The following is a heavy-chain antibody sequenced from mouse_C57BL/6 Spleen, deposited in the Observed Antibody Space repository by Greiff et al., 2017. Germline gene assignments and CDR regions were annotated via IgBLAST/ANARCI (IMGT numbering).Heavy chain of an antibody. CDR1: GYTFTDYE. V-gene: IGHV1-15*01. Sequence: VQLQQSGAELVRPGASVTLSCKASGYTFTDYEMHWVKQTPVHGLEWIGAIDPETGGTAYNQKFKGKAILTADKSSSTAYMELRSLTSEDSAVYYCTRVELTWFAYWGQGTLVTVSA. J-gene: IGHJ3*01. CDR3: TRVELTWFAY. CDR2: IDPETGGT. D-gene: IGHD4-1*01.